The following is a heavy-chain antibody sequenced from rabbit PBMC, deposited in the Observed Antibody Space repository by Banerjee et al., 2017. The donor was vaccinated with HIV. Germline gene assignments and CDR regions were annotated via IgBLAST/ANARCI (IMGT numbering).Heavy chain of an antibody. D-gene: IGHD1-1*01. CDR2: IYAGSSGST. CDR1: GFDLSSYYY. J-gene: IGHJ4*01. CDR3: ARSDSGYGAFRYIFKL. V-gene: IGHV1S40*01. Sequence: QSLEESGGDLVKPGASLTLTCTASGFDLSSYYYMCWVRQAPGKGLEWIACIYAGSSGSTYYASWAKGRFTISKTSSTTVTLQMTSLTGADTATYFCARSDSGYGAFRYIFKLWGPGTLVTVS.